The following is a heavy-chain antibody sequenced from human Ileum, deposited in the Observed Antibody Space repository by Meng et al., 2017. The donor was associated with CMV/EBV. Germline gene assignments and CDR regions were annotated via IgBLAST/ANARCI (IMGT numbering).Heavy chain of an antibody. CDR2: IYYSGST. D-gene: IGHD2-2*02. J-gene: IGHJ6*02. CDR1: GGSISSSSYY. Sequence: SETLSLTCTVSGGSISSSSYYWGWIRQPPGKGLEWIGSIYYSGSTYYNPSLKSRVTISVDTSKNQFSLKLSSVTAADTAVYYCARAYCSSTSCYRGYYYGMDVWDQGTTVTVSS. CDR3: ARAYCSSTSCYRGYYYGMDV. V-gene: IGHV4-39*07.